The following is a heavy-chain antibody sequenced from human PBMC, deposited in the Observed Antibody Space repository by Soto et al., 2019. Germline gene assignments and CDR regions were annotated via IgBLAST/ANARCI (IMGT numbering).Heavy chain of an antibody. CDR2: LIPIFGTA. Sequence: QVQLVQSGAEVKKPGSSVKVSCKASGGTFSSYAISWVRQAPGQGLEWMGVLIPIFGTANYAQKFQGRVTITADESTSTAYMELSSLRSEDTAVYYCARDSKPAAYYYDSSGYWVYWGQGTLVTVSS. D-gene: IGHD3-22*01. CDR1: GGTFSSYA. CDR3: ARDSKPAAYYYDSSGYWVY. J-gene: IGHJ4*02. V-gene: IGHV1-69*01.